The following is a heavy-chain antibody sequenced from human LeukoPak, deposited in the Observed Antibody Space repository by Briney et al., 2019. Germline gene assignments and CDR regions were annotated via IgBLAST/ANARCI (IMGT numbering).Heavy chain of an antibody. Sequence: SVKVSCKASGGTFSSYAISWVRQAPGQGLEWMGRIIPILGIANYAQKFQGRVTITADKSTSTAYMELSSLRSEDTAVYYCARGKNGDYDYYGMDVWGQGTTVTVSS. CDR2: IIPILGIA. CDR1: GGTFSSYA. V-gene: IGHV1-69*04. D-gene: IGHD4-17*01. J-gene: IGHJ6*02. CDR3: ARGKNGDYDYYGMDV.